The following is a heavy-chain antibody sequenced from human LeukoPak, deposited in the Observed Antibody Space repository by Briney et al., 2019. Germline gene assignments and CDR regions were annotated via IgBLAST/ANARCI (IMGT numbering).Heavy chain of an antibody. CDR3: ASQGPEGTSGWY. CDR1: GFTFSSYG. CDR2: IWYDGSNT. V-gene: IGHV3-33*01. J-gene: IGHJ4*02. D-gene: IGHD6-19*01. Sequence: PGGSLRLSCAASGFTFSSYGMHWVRQAPGKGLERVAVIWYDGSNTYYADSVKGRFTISRDNSKDTLFLQLNSLRAEDTAVYYCASQGPEGTSGWYWGQGTPVTVSS.